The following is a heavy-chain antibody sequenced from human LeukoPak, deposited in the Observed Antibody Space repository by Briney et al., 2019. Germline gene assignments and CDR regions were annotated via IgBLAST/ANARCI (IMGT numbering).Heavy chain of an antibody. Sequence: PSETLSLTCSDSGGSFSIYYWSWVRQPAGKVLEWIEHIYTSGNTNYNPSLKSRVTMSVDTSKNQFSLKLSPVTAADTAVYYCARGPTTVTSDIDYWGQGTLVTVSS. D-gene: IGHD4-17*01. CDR3: ARGPTTVTSDIDY. J-gene: IGHJ4*02. CDR1: GGSFSIYY. V-gene: IGHV4-4*07. CDR2: IYTSGNT.